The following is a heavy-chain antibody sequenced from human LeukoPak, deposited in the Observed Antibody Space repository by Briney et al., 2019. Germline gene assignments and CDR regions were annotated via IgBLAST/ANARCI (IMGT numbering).Heavy chain of an antibody. CDR3: ASIRVGALDY. Sequence: SQTLSLTCTVSGGSISSGDYYWSWIRQPPGKGLEWIGYIYYSGSTYYNPSLKSRVTISVDTSKNQFSLKVSSVTDADTAVYYCASIRVGALDYWGQGTLVTVSS. D-gene: IGHD1-26*01. CDR1: GGSISSGDYY. J-gene: IGHJ4*02. CDR2: IYYSGST. V-gene: IGHV4-30-4*01.